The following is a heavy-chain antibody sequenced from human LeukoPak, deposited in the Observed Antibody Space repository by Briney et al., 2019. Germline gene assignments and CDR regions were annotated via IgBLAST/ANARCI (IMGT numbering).Heavy chain of an antibody. D-gene: IGHD3-3*01. CDR3: ARDGSETDYDFWSGYYNPAGYYYYYGMDV. V-gene: IGHV3-7*01. J-gene: IGHJ6*02. CDR1: GFTFSSYW. Sequence: GGSLRLSCAASGFTFSSYWMSWVRQAPGKGLEWVANIKQDGSEKYYLDSVKGRFTISRDNAKNSLYLQMNSLRAEDTAVYYCARDGSETDYDFWSGYYNPAGYYYYYGMDVWGQGTTVTVSS. CDR2: IKQDGSEK.